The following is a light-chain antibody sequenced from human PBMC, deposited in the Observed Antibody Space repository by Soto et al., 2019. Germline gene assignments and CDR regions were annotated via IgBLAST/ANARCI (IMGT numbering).Light chain of an antibody. CDR3: WSYAGSSTFV. CDR2: EGS. CDR1: SSDLGSYNL. Sequence: QSALTQPASVSGAPGQSITLSCTGTSSDLGSYNLVSWYQQHPGKAPKLMIYEGSKRPSGVSYRFSGSNSGNTAPLTISGLQTEDEAYYYCWSYAGSSTFVYGTGTKLTVL. V-gene: IGLV2-23*01. J-gene: IGLJ1*01.